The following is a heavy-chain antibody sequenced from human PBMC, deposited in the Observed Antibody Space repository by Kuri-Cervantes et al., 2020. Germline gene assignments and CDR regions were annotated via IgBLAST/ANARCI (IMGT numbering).Heavy chain of an antibody. CDR2: IWYDGSNK. V-gene: IGHV3-33*01. D-gene: IGHD3-10*01. CDR3: ARDGSGSYYHDAFDI. Sequence: LSLTCAASGFTFSSYGMHWVRQAPGKGLEWVAVIWYDGSNKYYADSVKGRFTISRDNSKNTLYLQMNSLRAEDTAVYYCARDGSGSYYHDAFDIWGQGTMVTVSS. CDR1: GFTFSSYG. J-gene: IGHJ3*02.